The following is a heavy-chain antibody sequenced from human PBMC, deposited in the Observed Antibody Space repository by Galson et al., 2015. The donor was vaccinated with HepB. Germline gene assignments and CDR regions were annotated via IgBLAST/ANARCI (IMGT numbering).Heavy chain of an antibody. D-gene: IGHD6-13*01. Sequence: SLRLSCAASGFTFSSYGMHWVRQAPGKGLEWVAVISYDGSNKYYADSVKGRFTISRDNSKNTLYLQMNSLRAEDTAVYYCAKDIIAAAGTHAFDIWGQGTMVTVSS. CDR2: ISYDGSNK. J-gene: IGHJ3*02. CDR1: GFTFSSYG. V-gene: IGHV3-30*18. CDR3: AKDIIAAAGTHAFDI.